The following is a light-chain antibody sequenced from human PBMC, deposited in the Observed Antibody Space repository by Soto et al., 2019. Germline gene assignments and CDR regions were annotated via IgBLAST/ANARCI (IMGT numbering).Light chain of an antibody. CDR3: GTWDGSLNVVV. CDR1: SSDIGGYNS. V-gene: IGLV2-8*01. Sequence: QSALTQPPSASGSPGQSVTISCTGTSSDIGGYNSVSWYQQHPGKAPRLMIYEVNKRPSGVPDRFSGSKSGYTASLTVSGLQTEDEADYYCGTWDGSLNVVVFGGGTKLTVL. J-gene: IGLJ2*01. CDR2: EVN.